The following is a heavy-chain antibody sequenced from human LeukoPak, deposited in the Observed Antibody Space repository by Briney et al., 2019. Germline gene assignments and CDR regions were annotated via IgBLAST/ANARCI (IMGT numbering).Heavy chain of an antibody. CDR1: GYSISSGYY. CDR3: ARDMVSTSWYSGSYEGGGAWNWFDP. V-gene: IGHV4-38-2*02. CDR2: IYHSGST. D-gene: IGHD1-26*01. J-gene: IGHJ5*02. Sequence: PSETLSLTCTVSGYSISSGYYWGWIRPPPGKGLEWIGSIYHSGSTYYNPSLKSRVTISVDTSKNQFSLKLSSVTAADTAVYYCARDMVSTSWYSGSYEGGGAWNWFDPWGQGTLVTVSS.